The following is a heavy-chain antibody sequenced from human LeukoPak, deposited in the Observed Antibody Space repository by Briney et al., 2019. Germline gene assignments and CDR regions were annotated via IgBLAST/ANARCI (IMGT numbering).Heavy chain of an antibody. CDR3: AKTGSTIAARPPDY. J-gene: IGHJ4*02. Sequence: SETLSLTCTVSGDSFSSSPYYWGWIRQPPGKGLEWIGSVYDGGSTYYNPSLKSRVTISLDTSKNQFSLKLTSVTAADTAVYYCAKTGSTIAARPPDYWGQGTLVTVSP. CDR1: GDSFSSSPYY. D-gene: IGHD6-6*01. V-gene: IGHV4-39*07. CDR2: VYDGGST.